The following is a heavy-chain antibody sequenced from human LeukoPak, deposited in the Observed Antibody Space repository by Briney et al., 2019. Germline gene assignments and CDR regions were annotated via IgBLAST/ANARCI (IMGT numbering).Heavy chain of an antibody. Sequence: SLRLSCAASGFTFDDYAMHWVRQAPGKGLEWVSGISWNSGSIGYADSVKGRFTISRDNAKNSLYLQMNRLRAEDTASYYCARYSSSWSGGIDYWGQGTLVTVS. J-gene: IGHJ4*02. CDR1: GFTFDDYA. V-gene: IGHV3-9*01. CDR3: ARYSSSWSGGIDY. CDR2: ISWNSGSI. D-gene: IGHD6-13*01.